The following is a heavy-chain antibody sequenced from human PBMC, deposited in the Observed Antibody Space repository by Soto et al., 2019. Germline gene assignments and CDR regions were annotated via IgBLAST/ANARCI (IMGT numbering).Heavy chain of an antibody. D-gene: IGHD2-21*01. CDR1: GCSISDNW. CDR3: ASHVEVARTRGFDS. CDR2: VYHSGTT. V-gene: IGHV4-4*02. J-gene: IGHJ4*02. Sequence: QVQLQESGPGLVKTSGTLSLTCAVSGCSISDNWWSWVSQPPGKGLEWIGEVYHSGTTYYNPSLKSRVTISLDKSARQISLTLNSVTAADTAVYYYASHVEVARTRGFDSWGQGTLVTVSS.